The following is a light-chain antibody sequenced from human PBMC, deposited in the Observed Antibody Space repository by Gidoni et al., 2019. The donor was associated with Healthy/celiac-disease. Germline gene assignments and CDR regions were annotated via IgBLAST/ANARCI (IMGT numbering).Light chain of an antibody. CDR3: QQRSNWPAT. Sequence: IVLTQSPATLSLSPGERATLSCRASQSVSSYLAWYHQKPGQAPRLLIYDASNRATGIPARFSGSGSGTDFTLTISSLEPEDFAVYYCQQRSNWPATFGQXTRLEIK. CDR1: QSVSSY. CDR2: DAS. J-gene: IGKJ5*01. V-gene: IGKV3-11*01.